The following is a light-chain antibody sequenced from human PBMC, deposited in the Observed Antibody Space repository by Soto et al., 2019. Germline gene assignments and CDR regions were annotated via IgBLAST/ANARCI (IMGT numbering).Light chain of an antibody. CDR2: GAS. J-gene: IGKJ5*01. V-gene: IGKV3-20*01. CDR3: QQYSRAPIT. CDR1: QSVSRDY. Sequence: EILLTQSPGTLSLSPGERVTLSCRASQSVSRDYLAWYQQKPGQAPRFLIYGASRRATGIPDRFSGSGSGTDFTLTISRLEPEDFAVYYWQQYSRAPITFGQGTRLEI.